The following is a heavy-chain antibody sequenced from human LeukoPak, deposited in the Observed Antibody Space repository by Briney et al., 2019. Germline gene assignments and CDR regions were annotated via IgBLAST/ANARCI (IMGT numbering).Heavy chain of an antibody. CDR2: IYHGRSA. CDR1: GDSISSGGYS. D-gene: IGHD5-24*01. J-gene: IGHJ5*02. CDR3: GGQLKWFDP. Sequence: SQTLSLTCAVSGDSISSGGYSWSWIRQPPGKGLELIDYIYHGRSAYSDPSLKSRLNILVDNSKNQFSLELSSVPAADTDVYYSGGQLKWFDPWGQGTLVTVSS. V-gene: IGHV4-30-2*01.